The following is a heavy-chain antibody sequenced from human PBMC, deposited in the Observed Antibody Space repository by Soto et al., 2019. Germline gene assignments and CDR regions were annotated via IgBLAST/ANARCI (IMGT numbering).Heavy chain of an antibody. D-gene: IGHD6-13*01. CDR1: GGSFSCYY. J-gene: IGHJ3*02. Sequence: SETLSLTGAVYGGSFSCYYWSGIRQPPGKWLEWIGEINHSGSTNYNPSLKSRVTISVDTSKNQFSLKLSSVTAADTAVYYCATERVYSSSWYVIRKHLDAFDIWGQGTMVTV. CDR2: INHSGST. V-gene: IGHV4-34*01. CDR3: ATERVYSSSWYVIRKHLDAFDI.